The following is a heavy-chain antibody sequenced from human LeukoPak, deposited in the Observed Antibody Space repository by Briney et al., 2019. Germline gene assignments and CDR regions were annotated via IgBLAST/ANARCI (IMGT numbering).Heavy chain of an antibody. Sequence: SVKVSCKASGGTFSSYAISWVRQAPGQGLEWMGGIIPIFGTANYAQKFQGRVTITADESTSTACMELSSLRSEDTAVYYCARRGILAYGMDVWGQGTTVTVSS. CDR1: GGTFSSYA. J-gene: IGHJ6*02. CDR2: IIPIFGTA. CDR3: ARRGILAYGMDV. V-gene: IGHV1-69*01. D-gene: IGHD3-9*01.